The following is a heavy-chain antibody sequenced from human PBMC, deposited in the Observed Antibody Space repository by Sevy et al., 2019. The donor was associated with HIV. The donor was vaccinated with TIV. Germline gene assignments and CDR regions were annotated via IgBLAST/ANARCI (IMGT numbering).Heavy chain of an antibody. D-gene: IGHD4-4*01. CDR2: IYSSGST. Sequence: SETLSLTCTVSGDSITSHYWSWIRQPAAKGLEWIGRIYSSGSTNYNPSLENRVTMSVDTSKNQFSLKLSSVTAADTAVYYCARDRVTVMLPLVAFDVWGQGTMVTVSS. CDR3: ARDRVTVMLPLVAFDV. J-gene: IGHJ3*01. CDR1: GDSITSHY. V-gene: IGHV4-4*07.